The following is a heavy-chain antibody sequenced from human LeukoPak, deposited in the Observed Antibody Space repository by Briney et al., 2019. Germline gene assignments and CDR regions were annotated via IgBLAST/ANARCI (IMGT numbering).Heavy chain of an antibody. Sequence: GGSLSLSCAASGFTFSNAWMTWVRQAPGKGLEWVGRIKSKTDGGTTDYVAPVNGRFTISRDHSKNTLYLHMSSLKTEDTAVYYCATVRDYGGSLDYWGQGTLVTVSS. V-gene: IGHV3-15*01. CDR1: GFTFSNAW. J-gene: IGHJ4*02. D-gene: IGHD4-23*01. CDR3: ATVRDYGGSLDY. CDR2: IKSKTDGGTT.